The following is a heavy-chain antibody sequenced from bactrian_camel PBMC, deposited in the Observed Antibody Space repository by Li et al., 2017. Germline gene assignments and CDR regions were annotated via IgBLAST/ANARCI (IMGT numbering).Heavy chain of an antibody. J-gene: IGHJ4*01. CDR2: IWPGGGKV. Sequence: HVQLVESGGGSVQAGGSLRLSCAASTYTDDRNRMAWFRQAPGTEREAVACIWPGGGKVYYADSVKGRFTISQDNDKNAGYLQMNSLTPEDTGLYYCAAETVNTYCTPWSDFNYWGQGTQVTVS. D-gene: IGHD1*01. V-gene: IGHV3S60*01. CDR1: TYTDDRNR. CDR3: AAETVNTYCTPWSDFNY.